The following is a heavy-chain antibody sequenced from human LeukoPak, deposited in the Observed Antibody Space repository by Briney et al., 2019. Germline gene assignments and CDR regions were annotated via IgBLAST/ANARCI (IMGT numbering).Heavy chain of an antibody. D-gene: IGHD1-26*01. CDR2: IYYSGST. Sequence: SETLSLTCTVSGGSISSGDYYWSWIRRPPGKGLEWIGYIYYSGSTYYNPSLKSRVTISVDTSKNQFSLKLSSVTAADTAVYYCARDRPDYSGSYYFDYWGQGTLVTVSS. CDR1: GGSISSGDYY. CDR3: ARDRPDYSGSYYFDY. V-gene: IGHV4-30-4*08. J-gene: IGHJ4*02.